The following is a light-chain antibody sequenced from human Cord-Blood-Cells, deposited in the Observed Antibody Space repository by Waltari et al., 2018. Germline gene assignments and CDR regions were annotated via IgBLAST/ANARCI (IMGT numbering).Light chain of an antibody. CDR3: CSYAGSSTYV. Sequence: QSALTQPAPVSGSPGQSIPISCTGTSSDVGGYNLVSWYQQHPGKAPKLMIYEVSKRPSGVSNRFSGSKSGNTASLTISGLQAEDEADYYCCSYAGSSTYVFGTGTKVTVL. CDR2: EVS. CDR1: SSDVGGYNL. J-gene: IGLJ1*01. V-gene: IGLV2-23*02.